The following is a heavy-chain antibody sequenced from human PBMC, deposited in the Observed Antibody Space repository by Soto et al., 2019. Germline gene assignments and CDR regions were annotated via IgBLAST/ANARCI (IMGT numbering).Heavy chain of an antibody. CDR1: GYTFTSYA. Sequence: EASVKVSCKASGYTFTSYAMHWVRQAPGQRLEWMGWINAGNGNTKYSQKFQGRVTITRDTSASTAYMELSSLRSEDTAVYYCARGLGPPSYYYYYGMDVWGQGTTVTVSS. J-gene: IGHJ6*02. V-gene: IGHV1-3*01. CDR3: ARGLGPPSYYYYYGMDV. CDR2: INAGNGNT.